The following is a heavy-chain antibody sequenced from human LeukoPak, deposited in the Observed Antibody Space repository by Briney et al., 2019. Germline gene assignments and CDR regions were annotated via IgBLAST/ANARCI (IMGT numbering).Heavy chain of an antibody. V-gene: IGHV3-23*01. J-gene: IGHJ4*02. CDR2: ISGSGGGA. CDR1: GITLSNYG. CDR3: AKRGVVIRVFLVGFHKEAYYFDS. D-gene: IGHD3-10*01. Sequence: GGSLRLSCAVSGITLSNYGMSWVRQAPGKGLEWVAGISGSGGGAQYADSVKGRFTISRDNAMNRLYLHMNSLRAEDTAMYFCAKRGVVIRVFLVGFHKEAYYFDSWGQGVLVTVSS.